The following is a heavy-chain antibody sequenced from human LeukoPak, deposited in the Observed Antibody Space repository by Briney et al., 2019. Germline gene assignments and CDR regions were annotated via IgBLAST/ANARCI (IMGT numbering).Heavy chain of an antibody. CDR3: TRVANGIDY. CDR1: GFTFTDYY. J-gene: IGHJ4*02. V-gene: IGHV3-72*01. Sequence: GGSLRLSCAASGFTFTDYYMDWVRQAPGKGREWVGRIRNKANSYTTEYAASVKGRFTISRDDSKNSLYLQMNSLKTEDTAVYYCTRVANGIDYWGQGTLVTVSS. CDR2: IRNKANSYTT.